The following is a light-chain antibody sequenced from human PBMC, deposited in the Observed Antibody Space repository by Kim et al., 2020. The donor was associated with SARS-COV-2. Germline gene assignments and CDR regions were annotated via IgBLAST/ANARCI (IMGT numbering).Light chain of an antibody. J-gene: IGLJ2*01. Sequence: GKTVTVSGTRGSGSIDDNYVQWYQQRPGGVPTTVIYEDDQRPSGVSDRFSGSIDNSSNSASLTISGLRTEDEADYYCQSYNRDNVIFGGGTQLTVL. CDR3: QSYNRDNVI. V-gene: IGLV6-57*03. CDR2: EDD. CDR1: SGSIDDNY.